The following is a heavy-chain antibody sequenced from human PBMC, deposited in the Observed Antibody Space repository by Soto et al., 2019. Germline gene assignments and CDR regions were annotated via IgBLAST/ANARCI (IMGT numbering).Heavy chain of an antibody. CDR3: ARGAEYSGYYFDF. J-gene: IGHJ4*02. V-gene: IGHV4-59*01. Sequence: SETLSLTCTVSGASISNYYWSWVRQPPGKGLEWIGYIYYSGSTNYNPSLKSRVTMSLDTSKNQFSLKLNSVTAADTAVYYCARGAEYSGYYFDFWAQGTLVTVSS. D-gene: IGHD5-12*01. CDR1: GASISNYY. CDR2: IYYSGST.